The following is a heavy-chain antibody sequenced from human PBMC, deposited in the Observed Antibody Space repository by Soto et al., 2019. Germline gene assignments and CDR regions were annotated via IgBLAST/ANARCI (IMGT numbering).Heavy chain of an antibody. V-gene: IGHV4-34*01. CDR2: INHSGST. D-gene: IGHD3-10*01. CDR1: GGSFSGYY. Sequence: SDTLSPTCAVYGGSFSGYYWSWIRQPPGKGLEWIGEINHSGSTNYNPSLKSRVTISVDTSKNQFSLKLSSVTAADTAVYYCARGRGITMVRGAMDVWGQGTTVTVSS. CDR3: ARGRGITMVRGAMDV. J-gene: IGHJ6*02.